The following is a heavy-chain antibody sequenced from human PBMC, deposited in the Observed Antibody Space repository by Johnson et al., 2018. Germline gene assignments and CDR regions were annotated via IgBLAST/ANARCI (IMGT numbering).Heavy chain of an antibody. Sequence: QVQLVQSGGGVVQPGRSLRLSCAASGFTFSSYAMHWVRQAPGKGLEWVAVISYDGSNKYYADSVKGRFTISRDNSKNTLYLQMNSLRAEDTAVYYCAREYGTNGVCYTDDAFDIWGQGTMVTVSS. CDR1: GFTFSSYA. D-gene: IGHD2-8*01. CDR2: ISYDGSNK. CDR3: AREYGTNGVCYTDDAFDI. J-gene: IGHJ3*02. V-gene: IGHV3-30-3*01.